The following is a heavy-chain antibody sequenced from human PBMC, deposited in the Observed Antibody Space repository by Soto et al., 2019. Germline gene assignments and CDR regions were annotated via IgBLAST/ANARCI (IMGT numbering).Heavy chain of an antibody. V-gene: IGHV4-34*01. CDR1: GGSFSGYY. J-gene: IGHJ5*02. Sequence: SETLSLTCAVYGGSFSGYYWSWIRQPPGKGLEWIGEINHSGSTNYNPSLKSRVTISVDTSKNQFSLKLSSVTAADTAVYYCARGRPRWFDPWGQGTLVTVSS. CDR3: ARGRPRWFDP. CDR2: INHSGST.